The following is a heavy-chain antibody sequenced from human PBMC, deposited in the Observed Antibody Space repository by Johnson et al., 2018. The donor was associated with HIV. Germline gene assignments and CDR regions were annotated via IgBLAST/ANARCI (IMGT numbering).Heavy chain of an antibody. D-gene: IGHD4-17*01. CDR3: ASGGDDGF. Sequence: QVQLVESGGGVVQPGRSLRLSCAASGFTFSSYAMHWVRQAPGKGLEWVAVISYDGSNKYYADSVKGRFTISRDNSKNPLYLQMNSLRAEDTAVKCCASGGDDGFWGQGTMVTVSS. V-gene: IGHV3-30-3*01. CDR1: GFTFSSYA. J-gene: IGHJ3*01. CDR2: ISYDGSNK.